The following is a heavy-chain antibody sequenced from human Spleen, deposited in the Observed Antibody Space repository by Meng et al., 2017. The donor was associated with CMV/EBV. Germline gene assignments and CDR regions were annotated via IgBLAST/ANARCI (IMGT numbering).Heavy chain of an antibody. J-gene: IGHJ3*02. CDR2: VWYDGNNK. CDR3: GKRHREGPVKGASEI. Sequence: GGSLRLSCAASGFTFSSYGMHWVRQAPGKGLEWVANVWYDGNNKYYADSVKGRFTISRDNSKNIVYLQVNNLRVEDTAVYYCGKRHREGPVKGASEIWGQGTKVTVSS. CDR1: GFTFSSYG. V-gene: IGHV3-33*03. D-gene: IGHD4-11*01.